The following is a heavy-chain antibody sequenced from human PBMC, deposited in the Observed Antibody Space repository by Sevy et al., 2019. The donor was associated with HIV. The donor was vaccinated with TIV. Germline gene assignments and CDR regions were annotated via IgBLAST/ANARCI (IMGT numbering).Heavy chain of an antibody. D-gene: IGHD6-19*01. J-gene: IGHJ4*02. CDR3: TRDYGIGQWLTRASLPRFDY. CDR2: LRSKAYGGTT. CDR1: GFTFGDYA. Sequence: GGSLRLSCTASGFTFGDYAMSWFRQAPGKGLEWVGFLRSKAYGGTTEYAASVKGRFTISRDDSKSIAYLQMNSLKTEDTAVYYCTRDYGIGQWLTRASLPRFDYWGQGTLVTVSS. V-gene: IGHV3-49*03.